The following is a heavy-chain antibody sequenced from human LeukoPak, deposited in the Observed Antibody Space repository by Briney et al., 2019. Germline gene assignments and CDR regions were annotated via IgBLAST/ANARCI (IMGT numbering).Heavy chain of an antibody. D-gene: IGHD3-22*01. CDR2: INPNSGGT. Sequence: VASVKVSCKASGYTFTGYYMHWVRQAPGQGLEWMGWINPNSGGTNYAQKFQGRVTMTRDTSISTAYMELSRLRSDDTAVYYCARDSSGYYHDAFDIWGQGTMVTVSS. J-gene: IGHJ3*02. CDR3: ARDSSGYYHDAFDI. V-gene: IGHV1-2*02. CDR1: GYTFTGYY.